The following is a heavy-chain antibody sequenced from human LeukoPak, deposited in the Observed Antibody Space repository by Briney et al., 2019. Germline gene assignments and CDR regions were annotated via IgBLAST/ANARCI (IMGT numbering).Heavy chain of an antibody. Sequence: SETLSLTCTVSGGFIRSSSYYWGWIRQPPGKGLEWIGSIYYSGSTYYNPPLKSRVTISVDTSKNQFSLKLSSVTAADTAVYYCARTYGDYLSNIQHWGQGSLVSVFS. J-gene: IGHJ1*01. CDR3: ARTYGDYLSNIQH. CDR1: GGFIRSSSYY. CDR2: IYYSGST. D-gene: IGHD4-17*01. V-gene: IGHV4-39*01.